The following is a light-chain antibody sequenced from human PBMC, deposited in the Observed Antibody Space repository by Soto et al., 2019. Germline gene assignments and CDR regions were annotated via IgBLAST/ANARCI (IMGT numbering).Light chain of an antibody. J-gene: IGKJ1*01. CDR2: GAS. CDR1: QSVSST. Sequence: EIVMTQSPATLSVSPGERATLSCRASQSVSSTLAWYQQKPGQAPRPLIYGASTRATGIPARFSGSGSGTEFTPTISSLQSEDFAVYYCQQYNNFPWTFGQGTKVDIK. V-gene: IGKV3-15*01. CDR3: QQYNNFPWT.